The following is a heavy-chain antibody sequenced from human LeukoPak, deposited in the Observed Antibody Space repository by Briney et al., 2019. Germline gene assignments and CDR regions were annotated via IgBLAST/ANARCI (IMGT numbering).Heavy chain of an antibody. CDR3: ARSAIAAALNNWFDP. CDR1: GGSISSSSYY. J-gene: IGHJ5*02. Sequence: PSETLSLTCTVSGGSISSSSYYWGWIRQPPGKGLEWIGSIYYSGSTYYNPSLKSRVTISVDTSKNQFSLKLSSVTAADTAVYYCARSAIAAALNNWFDPWGQGTLVTVSS. V-gene: IGHV4-39*01. CDR2: IYYSGST. D-gene: IGHD6-13*01.